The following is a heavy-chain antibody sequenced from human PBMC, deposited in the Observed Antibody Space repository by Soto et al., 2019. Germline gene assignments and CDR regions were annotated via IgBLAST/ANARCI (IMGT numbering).Heavy chain of an antibody. CDR3: AIVSAPRRLYYFDY. CDR2: IYYSGST. Sequence: PSEKLPHTCTGSGGSISRYYWSWIRQPPGKGLEWIWYIYYSGSTNYNPSLKSRVTISVDTSKNQFSLKLSSVTAADTAVYYCAIVSAPRRLYYFDYSGPGILVSV. J-gene: IGHJ4*02. V-gene: IGHV4-59*01. CDR1: GGSISRYY. D-gene: IGHD6-6*01.